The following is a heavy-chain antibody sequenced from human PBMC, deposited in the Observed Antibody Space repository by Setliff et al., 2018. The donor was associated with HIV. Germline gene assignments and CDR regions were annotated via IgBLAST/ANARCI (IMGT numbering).Heavy chain of an antibody. CDR3: ARGPTPGIWYSGTFRYWYFDV. D-gene: IGHD1-26*01. J-gene: IGHJ2*01. V-gene: IGHV4-61*09. CDR1: GGSISTNIYY. Sequence: LSLTCTVSGGSISTNIYYWTWIRQPAGKGLEWIGHIYTSGSTNYNPSLKSRVTISLDTSKNQFSLKLDSVTAADTAVYYCARGPTPGIWYSGTFRYWYFDVWGRGALVTVSS. CDR2: IYTSGST.